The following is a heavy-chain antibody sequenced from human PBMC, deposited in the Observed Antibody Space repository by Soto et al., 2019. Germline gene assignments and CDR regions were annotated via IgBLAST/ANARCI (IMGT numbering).Heavy chain of an antibody. J-gene: IGHJ5*02. D-gene: IGHD6-13*01. Sequence: SETLSLTCAVYGGSFSGYYWSWIRQPPGKGLEWIGEINHSGSTNYNPSLKSRVTISVDTSKNQFSLKLSSVTAADTAVYYCARGRDWYSSSWYGLVWFDPWGQGTLVT. CDR2: INHSGST. V-gene: IGHV4-34*01. CDR1: GGSFSGYY. CDR3: ARGRDWYSSSWYGLVWFDP.